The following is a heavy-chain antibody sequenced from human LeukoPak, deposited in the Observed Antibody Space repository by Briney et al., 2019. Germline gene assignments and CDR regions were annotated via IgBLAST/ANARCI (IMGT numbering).Heavy chain of an antibody. CDR3: ARRGMGVDFDI. D-gene: IGHD1-26*01. J-gene: IGHJ3*02. Sequence: GESLKISCKGSGYSFTNYRIDWMRQVPGKGLEWMGIIYPSDSDTRYSPSFQGQVTISADKSINTAYLQWSSLKASGTAMYYCARRGMGVDFDIWGQGTMVTVSS. CDR1: GYSFTNYR. V-gene: IGHV5-51*01. CDR2: IYPSDSDT.